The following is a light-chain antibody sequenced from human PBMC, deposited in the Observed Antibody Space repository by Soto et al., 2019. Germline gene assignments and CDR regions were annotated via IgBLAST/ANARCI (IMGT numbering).Light chain of an antibody. Sequence: QSVLTQPASVSGSPGQSITVSCTGTSSDVGGSDHVNWYQQHPGKAPKLMIYEVSKRPSGVSSRFSGSKSGNTASLTISGLQAEDEADYYCCSYAGDSDVFGTGTKLTVL. CDR3: CSYAGDSDV. V-gene: IGLV2-23*02. J-gene: IGLJ1*01. CDR1: SSDVGGSDH. CDR2: EVS.